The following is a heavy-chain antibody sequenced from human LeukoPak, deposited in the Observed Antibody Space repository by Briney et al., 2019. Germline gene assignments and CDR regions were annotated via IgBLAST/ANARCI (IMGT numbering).Heavy chain of an antibody. V-gene: IGHV3-21*01. Sequence: PGGSLRLSCAASGFTFSSYEMNWVRQAPGKGLEWVAYINVITGYIYYADSLKGRFTISRDNAKKSLFLEMNSLRVEDTAVYYCARDRSGSSSVDDAFDIWGQGIMVTVSS. CDR3: ARDRSGSSSVDDAFDI. D-gene: IGHD1-26*01. CDR1: GFTFSSYE. CDR2: INVITGYI. J-gene: IGHJ3*02.